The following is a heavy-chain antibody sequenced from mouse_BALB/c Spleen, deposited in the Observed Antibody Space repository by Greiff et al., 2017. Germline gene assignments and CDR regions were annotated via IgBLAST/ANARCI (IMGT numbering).Heavy chain of an antibody. Sequence: VQLQQSGAELVKPGASVKISCKASGYSFTGYYMHWVKQSHVKSLEWIGRINPYNGATSYNQNFKDKASLTVDKSSSTAYMELHSLTSEDSAVYYCARGVDYAMDYWGQGTSVTVSS. V-gene: IGHV1-31*01. CDR3: ARGVDYAMDY. D-gene: IGHD1-1*01. CDR1: GYSFTGYY. J-gene: IGHJ4*01. CDR2: INPYNGAT.